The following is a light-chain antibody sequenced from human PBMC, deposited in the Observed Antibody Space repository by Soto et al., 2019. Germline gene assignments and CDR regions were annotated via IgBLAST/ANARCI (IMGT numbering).Light chain of an antibody. CDR2: EGS. J-gene: IGLJ1*01. Sequence: QSVLTQPASVSGSPGQSITISCTGTSSDVGSYNLVSWYQQHPGKAPKLMIYEGSKRPSGVSNRFSGSKSGNTASLTISGIQAEDEVDYYCCSYAGSSTLFGTGTKVTVL. CDR3: CSYAGSSTL. V-gene: IGLV2-23*03. CDR1: SSDVGSYNL.